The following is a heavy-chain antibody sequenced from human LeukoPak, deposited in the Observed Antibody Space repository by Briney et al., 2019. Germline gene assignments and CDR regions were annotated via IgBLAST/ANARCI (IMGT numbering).Heavy chain of an antibody. D-gene: IGHD3-16*02. V-gene: IGHV4-34*01. CDR3: ARRYDYVWGSYRYSTVGTLFDY. J-gene: IGHJ4*02. CDR2: INHSGST. CDR1: GGSFSGYY. Sequence: PSETLSLTCAVYGGSFSGYYWSWIRQPPGKGLEWIGEINHSGSTNYNPSLKSRVTISVDTSKNQFSLKLSSVTAADTAVYYCARRYDYVWGSYRYSTVGTLFDYWGQGTLVTVSS.